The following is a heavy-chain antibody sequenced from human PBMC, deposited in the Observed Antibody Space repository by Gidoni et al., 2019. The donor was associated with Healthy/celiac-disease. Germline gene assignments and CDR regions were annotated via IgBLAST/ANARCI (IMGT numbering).Heavy chain of an antibody. V-gene: IGHV3-21*01. J-gene: IGHJ6*02. Sequence: EVQLVESGGGLVKPGGSLRLSCAASGFTFSSYSMNWVRQAPGKGLEWVSSISSSSSYIYYADSVKGRFTISRDNAKNSLYLQMNSLRAEDTAVYYCARVIVATRAGMDVWGQGTTVTVSS. CDR1: GFTFSSYS. CDR3: ARVIVATRAGMDV. CDR2: ISSSSSYI. D-gene: IGHD5-12*01.